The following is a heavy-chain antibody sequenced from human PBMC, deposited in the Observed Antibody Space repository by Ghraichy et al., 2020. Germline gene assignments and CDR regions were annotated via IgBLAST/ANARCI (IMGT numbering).Heavy chain of an antibody. J-gene: IGHJ4*02. CDR3: ASRLGVADARESGY. CDR2: IYQNHNT. CDR1: EFSVRDNY. D-gene: IGHD6-19*01. Sequence: TLSLTCEASEFSVRDNYMSWVRLAPGKGLEWISVIYQNHNTYYANSVRGRFTVSRDDSKNTVYLQMNSLRAEDTAMYYCASRLGVADARESGYWGQGTLVTVSS. V-gene: IGHV3-53*01.